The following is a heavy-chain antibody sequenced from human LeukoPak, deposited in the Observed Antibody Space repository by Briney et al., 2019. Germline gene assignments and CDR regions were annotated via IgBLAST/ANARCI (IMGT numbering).Heavy chain of an antibody. CDR3: ARDRDYASFDY. D-gene: IGHD4-17*01. J-gene: IGHJ4*02. V-gene: IGHV3-74*01. Sequence: GGSLRLSCAASGFTFSSYWMHWVRQAPGKGLVWVSRINSDGSSTSYADSVKGRFTISRDNAENTLYLQMNSLRAEDTAVYYCARDRDYASFDYWGQGTLVTVSS. CDR2: INSDGSST. CDR1: GFTFSSYW.